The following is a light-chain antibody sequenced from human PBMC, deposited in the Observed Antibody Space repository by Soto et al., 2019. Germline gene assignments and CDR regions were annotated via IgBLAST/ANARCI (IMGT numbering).Light chain of an antibody. J-gene: IGLJ3*02. CDR1: SSDVGGPNY. Sequence: QSALTQPASVSGSPGQSITISCTGTSSDVGGPNYVSWYQQHPGKAPKLIIYEVNKWPSGVSNRFSGSKSGNTASLTVSGLQAEDEADYYCCSHSSSITWMFGGGTKVTVL. V-gene: IGLV2-14*01. CDR2: EVN. CDR3: CSHSSSITWM.